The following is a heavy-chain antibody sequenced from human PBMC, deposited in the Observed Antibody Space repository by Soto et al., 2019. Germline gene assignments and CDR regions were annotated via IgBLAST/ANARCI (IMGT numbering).Heavy chain of an antibody. CDR3: ANIWFGSDEDAFDI. CDR2: ISYDGSNK. V-gene: IGHV3-30*18. Sequence: QVQLVESGGGVVPPGRSLRLSCAASGFTFSSYGMHWVRQAPGKGLEWVAVISYDGSNKYYADSVKGRFNISRDNYKNTLYLKMSRLRAEDTAVYYCANIWFGSDEDAFDIWGQGRMVTVSS. J-gene: IGHJ3*02. D-gene: IGHD3-10*01. CDR1: GFTFSSYG.